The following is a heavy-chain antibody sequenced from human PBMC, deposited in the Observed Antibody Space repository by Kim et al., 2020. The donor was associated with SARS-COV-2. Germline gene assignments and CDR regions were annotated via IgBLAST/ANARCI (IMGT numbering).Heavy chain of an antibody. CDR3: ATDITPTVTTLLAFDI. V-gene: IGHV3-9*01. D-gene: IGHD4-17*01. Sequence: SVKGRFSTSRDNAKNSLYLQMNSLRAEDTALYYCATDITPTVTTLLAFDIWGQGTMVTVSS. J-gene: IGHJ3*02.